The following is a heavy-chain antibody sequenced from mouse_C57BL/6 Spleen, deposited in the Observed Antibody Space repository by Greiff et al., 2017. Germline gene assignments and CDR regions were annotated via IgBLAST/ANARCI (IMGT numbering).Heavy chain of an antibody. J-gene: IGHJ4*01. D-gene: IGHD3-3*01. Sequence: VQLKESGGDLVKPGGSLKLSCAASGFTFSSYGMSWVRQTPDKRLEWVATISSGGSYTYYPDSVKGRFTISRDNAKNTLYLQMSSLKSEDTAMYYCARRDDAMDYWGQGTSVTVSS. CDR3: ARRDDAMDY. V-gene: IGHV5-6*01. CDR2: ISSGGSYT. CDR1: GFTFSSYG.